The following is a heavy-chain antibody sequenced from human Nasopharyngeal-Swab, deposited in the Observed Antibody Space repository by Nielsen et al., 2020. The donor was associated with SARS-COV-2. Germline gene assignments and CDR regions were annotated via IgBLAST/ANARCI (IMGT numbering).Heavy chain of an antibody. CDR1: GFTFSSYA. CDR3: ARDQGSSWYTYYYYYGMDV. D-gene: IGHD6-13*01. J-gene: IGHJ6*02. Sequence: RRLSGAASGFTFSSYAMHWVRQAPGKGLEWVAVISYDGSKKYYADSVKGRFTISRDNSKNTLYLQMNSLRAEDTAVYYCARDQGSSWYTYYYYYGMDVWGQGTTVTVSS. V-gene: IGHV3-30-3*01. CDR2: ISYDGSKK.